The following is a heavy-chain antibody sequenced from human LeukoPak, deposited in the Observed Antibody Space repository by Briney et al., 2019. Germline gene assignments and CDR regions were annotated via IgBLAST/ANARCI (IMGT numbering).Heavy chain of an antibody. CDR3: ARDSRPGYSSGWLPPDY. CDR1: GFTVSSNY. Sequence: SGGSLRLSCAASGFTVSSNYMSWVRQAPGKGLEWVSVIYSGGSTYYADSVKGRFTISRDNSKNTLYLQMNSLRAEDTAVYYCARDSRPGYSSGWLPPDYWGQGTLVTVSS. D-gene: IGHD6-19*01. V-gene: IGHV3-53*01. J-gene: IGHJ4*02. CDR2: IYSGGST.